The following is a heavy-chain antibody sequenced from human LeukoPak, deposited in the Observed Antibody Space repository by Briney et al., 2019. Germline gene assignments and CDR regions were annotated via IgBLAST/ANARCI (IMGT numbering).Heavy chain of an antibody. CDR2: INHSGST. V-gene: IGHV4-4*02. D-gene: IGHD2-2*01. CDR3: ARAYHNWYFDL. J-gene: IGHJ2*01. Sequence: SETLSLTCAVSGDSISNNNWWDWVRQPPGKGLEWIGEINHSGSTNYNPSLKSRVTISIDTSKNQFSLKLSSVTAADTALYYCARAYHNWYFDLWGRGILVTVSS. CDR1: GDSISNNNW.